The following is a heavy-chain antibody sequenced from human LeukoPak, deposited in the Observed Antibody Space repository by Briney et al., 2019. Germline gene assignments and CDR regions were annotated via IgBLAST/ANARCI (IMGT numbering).Heavy chain of an antibody. CDR1: GFTFDDYA. CDR2: ISWNSGSI. Sequence: PGRSLRLSCAASGFTFDDYAMHWVRQAPGKGLEWVSGISWNSGSIGYADSVKGRFTISRDNAKNSLYLQMNSLRAEDTAVYYCARDQIAVAGPDGYWGQGTLVTVSS. CDR3: ARDQIAVAGPDGY. V-gene: IGHV3-9*01. D-gene: IGHD6-19*01. J-gene: IGHJ4*02.